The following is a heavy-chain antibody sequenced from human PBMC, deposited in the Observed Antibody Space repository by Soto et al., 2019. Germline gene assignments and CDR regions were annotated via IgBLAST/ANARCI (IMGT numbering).Heavy chain of an antibody. Sequence: QVQLQESGPGLVKPSATLSLTCTVSGGSISSYYWGWIRQPPGKGLEWIEYINYSGSTNYNPSLTSRVTISVDTSKSQFALKLSSVTTADTAMYYCARGHFTTTKHWYFDLWGRGTLVTVSS. CDR1: GGSISSYY. CDR2: INYSGST. CDR3: ARGHFTTTKHWYFDL. V-gene: IGHV4-59*01. D-gene: IGHD3-3*01. J-gene: IGHJ2*01.